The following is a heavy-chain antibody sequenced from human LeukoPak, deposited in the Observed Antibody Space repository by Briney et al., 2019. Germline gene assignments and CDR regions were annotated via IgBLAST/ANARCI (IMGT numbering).Heavy chain of an antibody. CDR1: GYTFTGYY. CDR2: INPNSGGT. J-gene: IGHJ4*02. D-gene: IGHD1-26*01. CDR3: ARGKVGATREFYY. Sequence: GASVKVSCKASGYTFTGYYMYWVRQAPGQGLEWMGWINPNSGGTNYAQKFQGRVTMTRDTSISTTHMELSRLRSDDTAVYYCARGKVGATREFYYWGQGTLVTVSS. V-gene: IGHV1-2*02.